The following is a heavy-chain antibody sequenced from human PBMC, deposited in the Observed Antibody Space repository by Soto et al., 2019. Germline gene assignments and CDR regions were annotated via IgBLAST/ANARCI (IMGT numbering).Heavy chain of an antibody. CDR3: VGASMWTGKGLEY. J-gene: IGHJ4*02. V-gene: IGHV3-30-3*01. D-gene: IGHD3-10*02. CDR2: ISYDGSNK. CDR1: GFTFKSYT. Sequence: PGGSLRLSCATSGFTFKSYTLHWVRQTPGRGLQWVAVISYDGSNKYYADSVRGRFTISRDNSNSTHYLQMNSLRADDSAVYYCVGASMWTGKGLEYWGQGALVTVSS.